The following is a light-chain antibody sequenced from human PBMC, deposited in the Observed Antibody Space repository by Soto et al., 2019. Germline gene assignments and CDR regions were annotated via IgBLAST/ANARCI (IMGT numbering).Light chain of an antibody. CDR2: AAS. J-gene: IGKJ5*01. CDR3: QQSYSTLGIT. V-gene: IGKV1-39*01. Sequence: DIQMTQSPSSLSASVGDRVTITCRASQSISSYLNGYQQKPGKAPKLLIYAASSLHSGVPSRFSGSGSRTDFTLTISSLQPEDVATYYCQQSYSTLGITFGQGTRLEIK. CDR1: QSISSY.